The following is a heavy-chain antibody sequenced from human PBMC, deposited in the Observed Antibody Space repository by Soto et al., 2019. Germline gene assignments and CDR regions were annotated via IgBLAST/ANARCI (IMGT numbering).Heavy chain of an antibody. CDR3: TTGQVAGTRDY. J-gene: IGHJ4*02. V-gene: IGHV3-15*01. CDR1: GFTFSNAW. CDR2: IKSKTDGGTT. Sequence: GGSLRLSCAASGFTFSNAWMSWVRQPPGKGLEWVGRIKSKTDGGTTDYVAPVKGRFIISRDDSKNMVYLQMNSLETEDTAMYYCTTGQVAGTRDYWGQGTLVNVSS. D-gene: IGHD6-19*01.